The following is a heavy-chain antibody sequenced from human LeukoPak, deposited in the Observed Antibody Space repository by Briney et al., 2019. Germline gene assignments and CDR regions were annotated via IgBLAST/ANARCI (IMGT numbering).Heavy chain of an antibody. CDR3: ARGYSGYDFGY. CDR1: GFTVSTNY. J-gene: IGHJ4*02. CDR2: IYSGGST. V-gene: IGHV3-53*01. Sequence: GGSLRLSCAASGFTVSTNYMSWVRQAPGKGLEWVSVIYSGGSTYYADSVKGRFTIPRDNSKNTLYLQMNSLRAEDTAVYYCARGYSGYDFGYWGQGTLVTVSS. D-gene: IGHD5-12*01.